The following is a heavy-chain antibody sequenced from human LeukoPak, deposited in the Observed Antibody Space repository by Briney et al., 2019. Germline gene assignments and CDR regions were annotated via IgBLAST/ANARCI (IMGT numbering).Heavy chain of an antibody. CDR1: GYRFTSYG. CDR3: ARDGFDY. CDR2: IIPILGIA. J-gene: IGHJ4*02. Sequence: SVKVSCKTSGYRFTSYGISWVRQAPGQGLEWMGRIIPILGIANYAQKFQGRVTITADKSTSTAYMELSSLRSEDTAVYYCARDGFDYWGQGTLVTVSS. V-gene: IGHV1-69*04.